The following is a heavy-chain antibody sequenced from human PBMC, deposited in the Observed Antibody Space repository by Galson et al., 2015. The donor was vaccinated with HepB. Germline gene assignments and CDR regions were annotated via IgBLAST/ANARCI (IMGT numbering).Heavy chain of an antibody. Sequence: SLRLSCAASGFTFSSYAMHWVRQAPGKGLEWVAVISYDGSNKYYADSVKGRFTTSRDNSKNTLYLQMNSLRAEDTAVYYCASPPPRYSSSWSYFQHWGQGTLVTVSS. CDR3: ASPPPRYSSSWSYFQH. V-gene: IGHV3-30-3*01. CDR2: ISYDGSNK. D-gene: IGHD6-13*01. CDR1: GFTFSSYA. J-gene: IGHJ1*01.